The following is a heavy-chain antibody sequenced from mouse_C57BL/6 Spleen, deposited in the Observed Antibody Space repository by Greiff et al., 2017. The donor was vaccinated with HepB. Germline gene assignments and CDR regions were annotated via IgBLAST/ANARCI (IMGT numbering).Heavy chain of an antibody. Sequence: VQLQQSGAELVKAGASVKMSCKASGYTFTSYWMHWVQQRLGQGLEWFAETNPTNGRTYYNEKFKSKDKLTVDKSSSTAYKLLSVPTFEDSAVYYYARIKKIVASFFDYWGQGTTLTVSS. D-gene: IGHD1-1*01. CDR3: ARIKKIVASFFDY. V-gene: IGHV1S81*02. J-gene: IGHJ2*01. CDR2: TNPTNGRT. CDR1: GYTFTSYW.